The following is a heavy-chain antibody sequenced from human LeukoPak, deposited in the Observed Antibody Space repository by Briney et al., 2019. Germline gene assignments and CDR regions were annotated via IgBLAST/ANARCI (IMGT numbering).Heavy chain of an antibody. J-gene: IGHJ5*02. Sequence: SETLSFTCTVSGGSISSSSYYWGWIRQPPGKGLEWIGSIYYSGSTYYNPSLKSRVTISVDTSKNQFSLKLSSVTAADTAVYYCARRRTTPNWFDPWGQGTLVTVSS. V-gene: IGHV4-39*01. CDR2: IYYSGST. CDR1: GGSISSSSYY. D-gene: IGHD4-17*01. CDR3: ARRRTTPNWFDP.